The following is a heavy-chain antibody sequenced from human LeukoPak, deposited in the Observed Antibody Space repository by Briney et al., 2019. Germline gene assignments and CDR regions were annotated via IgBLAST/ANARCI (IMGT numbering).Heavy chain of an antibody. CDR2: ITGSSSTI. J-gene: IGHJ4*02. Sequence: GGSLRLSCAASGFTFSSYSMNWVRQAPGKGLEWLSYITGSSSTIYYADSVKGRFTISRDNAKNSLYLQMNSLRAEDTAVYYCASSSGHLDYWGQGTLVTVSP. V-gene: IGHV3-48*04. CDR3: ASSSGHLDY. CDR1: GFTFSSYS. D-gene: IGHD6-19*01.